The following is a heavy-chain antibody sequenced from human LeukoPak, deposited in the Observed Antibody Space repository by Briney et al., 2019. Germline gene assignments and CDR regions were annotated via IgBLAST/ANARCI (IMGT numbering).Heavy chain of an antibody. CDR3: AREMYAGWYFAFDI. CDR1: GFTFCSFT. Sequence: GGSLRLSCTVSGFTFCSFTMNWVRQGPGKGLEWVASISNSGDYISYADSLKGRFTISRDNAKNSLFLQMSSLRAEDTAVYYCAREMYAGWYFAFDIWGQGTMVTVSS. CDR2: ISNSGDYI. V-gene: IGHV3-21*01. J-gene: IGHJ3*02. D-gene: IGHD6-19*01.